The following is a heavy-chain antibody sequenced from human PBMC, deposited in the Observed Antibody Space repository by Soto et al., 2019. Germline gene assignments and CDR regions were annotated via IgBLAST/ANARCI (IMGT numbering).Heavy chain of an antibody. CDR2: VRGSGGTT. Sequence: EVQLLDSGGGLVQPGGSLRLSCAASGFTFSSSAMSWVRQAPGKGLGWVSAVRGSGGTTYYADSVRGRFTISRDNSKNTLYLQMNSLSAEDTAIYFCARCTVDTIVTSGWCHYLDPWGQGTLVPVSS. V-gene: IGHV3-23*01. D-gene: IGHD6-19*01. CDR3: ARCTVDTIVTSGWCHYLDP. CDR1: GFTFSSSA. J-gene: IGHJ5*02.